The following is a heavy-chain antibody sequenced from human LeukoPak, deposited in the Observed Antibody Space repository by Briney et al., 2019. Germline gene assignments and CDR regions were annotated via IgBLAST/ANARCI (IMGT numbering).Heavy chain of an antibody. CDR1: GYTFNDYY. D-gene: IGHD6-6*01. Sequence: ASVKVSCKASGYTFNDYYMHWVRQAPRQGLEWMGWINPNSGGTNYEQKFQGRVTMTRDTSISTAYMELSSLRSDDTAVYYCARALLGKSSSVDYWGQGTLVTVSS. J-gene: IGHJ4*02. CDR2: INPNSGGT. V-gene: IGHV1-2*02. CDR3: ARALLGKSSSVDY.